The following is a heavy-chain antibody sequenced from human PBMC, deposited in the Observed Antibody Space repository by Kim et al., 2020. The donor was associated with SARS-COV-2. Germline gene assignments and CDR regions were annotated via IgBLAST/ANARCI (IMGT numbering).Heavy chain of an antibody. J-gene: IGHJ4*01. Sequence: SVKVSCKASGGTFSSYAISWVRQAPGQGLEWMGGIIPMFGTANYAQKFHRSVTITADESTSTAYIALRCLTSHDTSVYFFSCRGLGFHFHYF. CDR2: IIPMFGTA. CDR3: SCRGLGFHFHYF. V-gene: IGHV1-69*13. CDR1: GGTFSSYA.